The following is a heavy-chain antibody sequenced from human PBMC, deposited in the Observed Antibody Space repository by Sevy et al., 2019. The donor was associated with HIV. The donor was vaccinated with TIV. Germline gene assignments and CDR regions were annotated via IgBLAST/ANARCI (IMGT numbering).Heavy chain of an antibody. CDR3: AGAYCSGGSCYSLAY. D-gene: IGHD2-15*01. Sequence: VSVKVSCKASGYTFTSYRVSWVRQAPGQGLEWMGWISAHNGDTHYAQKFQGRVTMTTDTPTSTAYMDLRSLRSDDTAVYYCAGAYCSGGSCYSLAYWGQGTLVTVSS. V-gene: IGHV1-18*01. J-gene: IGHJ4*02. CDR1: GYTFTSYR. CDR2: ISAHNGDT.